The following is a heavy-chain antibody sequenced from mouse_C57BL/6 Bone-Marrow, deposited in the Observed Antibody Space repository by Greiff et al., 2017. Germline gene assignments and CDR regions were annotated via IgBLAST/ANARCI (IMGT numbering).Heavy chain of an antibody. CDR1: GYTFTDYY. CDR3: APTVVAPMDY. J-gene: IGHJ4*01. V-gene: IGHV1-76*01. D-gene: IGHD1-1*01. Sequence: LVESGAELVRPGASVKLSCKASGYTFTDYYINWVKQRPGQGLEWIARIYPGSGNTYYNEKFKGKATLTAEKSSSTAYMQLSSLTSEDSAVYFGAPTVVAPMDYWVKEPQSPSPQ. CDR2: IYPGSGNT.